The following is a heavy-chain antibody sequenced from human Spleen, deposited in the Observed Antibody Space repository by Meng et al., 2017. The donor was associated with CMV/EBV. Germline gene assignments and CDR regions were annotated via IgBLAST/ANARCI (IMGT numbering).Heavy chain of an antibody. Sequence: SWWSWVREPPGTGLEWIGEVSRGGTIKYNPSLQSRVAMSIDKSTNQFFLNLYSVTAADSAIDFCARIERRRILKDCGSDCSTTDYWGQGTLVTVSS. CDR3: ARIERRRILKDCGSDCSTTDY. CDR1: SW. J-gene: IGHJ4*02. CDR2: VSRGGTI. D-gene: IGHD2-21*02. V-gene: IGHV4-4*01.